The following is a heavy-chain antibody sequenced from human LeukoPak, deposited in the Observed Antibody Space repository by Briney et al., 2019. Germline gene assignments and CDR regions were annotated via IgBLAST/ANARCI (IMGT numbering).Heavy chain of an antibody. CDR3: ARRYCSGGSCSSFDY. J-gene: IGHJ4*02. Sequence: KPSETLSLTCAVYGGSFSGYYWSWIRQPPGKGLEWIGEINHSGSTNYNPSLKSRVTISVDTSKNQFSLKLSSVTAADTAVYYCARRYCSGGSCSSFDYWGQGTLVTVSS. D-gene: IGHD2-15*01. V-gene: IGHV4-34*01. CDR1: GGSFSGYY. CDR2: INHSGST.